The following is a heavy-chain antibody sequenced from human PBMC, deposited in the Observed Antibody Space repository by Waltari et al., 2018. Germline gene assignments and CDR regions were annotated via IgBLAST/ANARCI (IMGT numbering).Heavy chain of an antibody. CDR1: GYSISSGYY. D-gene: IGHD1-20*01. V-gene: IGHV4-38-2*02. J-gene: IGHJ4*02. CDR3: ARDTPAPRITGATSVDY. Sequence: QVQLQESGPGLVKPSETLSLTCAVSGYSISSGYYWGWIRQPPGKGLEWIGSIYHSGSTVDSPSLKSRVTISVDTSKNQLSLKLSSVTAADTAVYYCARDTPAPRITGATSVDYWGQGTLVTVSS. CDR2: IYHSGST.